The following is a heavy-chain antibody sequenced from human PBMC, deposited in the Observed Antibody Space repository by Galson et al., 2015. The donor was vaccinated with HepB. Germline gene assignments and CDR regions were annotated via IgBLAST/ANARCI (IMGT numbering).Heavy chain of an antibody. CDR2: ISYDGSNK. CDR1: GFTFSNYA. D-gene: IGHD5-24*01. V-gene: IGHV3-30*04. Sequence: SLRLSCAASGFTFSNYAMHWVRQAPGKGLEWVALISYDGSNKQYADSVKGRFTISRDYSKNTLYLQMNSLRPDDTALYYCARDLGYTYEAFDVWGQGTLVTVSS. CDR3: ARDLGYTYEAFDV. J-gene: IGHJ4*02.